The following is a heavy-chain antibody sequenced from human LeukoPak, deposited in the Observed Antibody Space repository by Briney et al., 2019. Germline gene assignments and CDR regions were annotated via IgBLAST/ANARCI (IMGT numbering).Heavy chain of an antibody. CDR1: GYTFTSYY. J-gene: IGHJ3*02. CDR3: ARVRFSSGWYIAFDM. CDR2: INPRGGST. Sequence: ASVKLSCKASGYTFTSYYVHWVRQAPGQGLEWMGIINPRGGSTTYAQKFQGRVTMTRDTSTSTVYIALRSLRSGDTAVYYCARVRFSSGWYIAFDMWGQGTMVTVSS. V-gene: IGHV1-46*01. D-gene: IGHD6-19*01.